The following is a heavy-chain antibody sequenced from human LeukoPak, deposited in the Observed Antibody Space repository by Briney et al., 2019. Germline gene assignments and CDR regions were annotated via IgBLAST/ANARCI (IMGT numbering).Heavy chain of an antibody. J-gene: IGHJ4*02. D-gene: IGHD3-10*01. Sequence: GGSLRLSCAASGFTFSSYAMSWVRQAPGKGLEWVSAISGSGGSTYYADSVKGRFTISRDNSKNTLYLQMNSLRAEDTAVYYCAKASHGSGSYYMPLGYWGQGTLVTVSP. CDR2: ISGSGGST. CDR3: AKASHGSGSYYMPLGY. CDR1: GFTFSSYA. V-gene: IGHV3-23*01.